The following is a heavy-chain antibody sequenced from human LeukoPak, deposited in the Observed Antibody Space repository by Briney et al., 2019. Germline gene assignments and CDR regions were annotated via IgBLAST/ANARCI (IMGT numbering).Heavy chain of an antibody. V-gene: IGHV3-23*01. Sequence: PGGSLRLSCAASGFTFSSYAMNWVRQAPGKGLEWVSAITSAGNTYYADSVKGRFTISRDSSKNTLYLQMNSLRSEDTAVYYRAKGGGPYHLPTDYWGQGTLVTVSS. CDR2: ITSAGNT. CDR3: AKGGGPYHLPTDY. D-gene: IGHD2-2*01. CDR1: GFTFSSYA. J-gene: IGHJ4*02.